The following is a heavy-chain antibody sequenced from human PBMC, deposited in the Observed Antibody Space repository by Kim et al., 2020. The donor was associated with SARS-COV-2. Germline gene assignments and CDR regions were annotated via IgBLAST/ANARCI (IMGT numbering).Heavy chain of an antibody. CDR3: AGSEGRASWHQFDY. CDR1: SDSFSAYY. J-gene: IGHJ4*02. V-gene: IGHV4-59*03. Sequence: SETLSLTCTVSSDSFSAYYWSWIRQIPGKGLEWIGYIFYSGSTNYNPSLKSRATISWDTSRNQFSLDLTSVTQADTAVYYCAGSEGRASWHQFDYWGQGVLVTVSS. CDR2: IFYSGST.